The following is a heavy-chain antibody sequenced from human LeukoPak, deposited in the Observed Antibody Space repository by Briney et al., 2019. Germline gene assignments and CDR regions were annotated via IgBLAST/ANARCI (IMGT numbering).Heavy chain of an antibody. D-gene: IGHD3-22*01. V-gene: IGHV3-11*04. CDR2: VSSGSSTI. Sequence: GGSLRLSCTTSGFTFTDYWMTWVRQAPGKGLEWVSYVSSGSSTIYYADSVKGRFTISRDNAKNSLYLQMNSLRAEDTAVYYCARAAGNFYDSSGSVDYWGQGTLVTVSS. CDR1: GFTFTDYW. J-gene: IGHJ4*02. CDR3: ARAAGNFYDSSGSVDY.